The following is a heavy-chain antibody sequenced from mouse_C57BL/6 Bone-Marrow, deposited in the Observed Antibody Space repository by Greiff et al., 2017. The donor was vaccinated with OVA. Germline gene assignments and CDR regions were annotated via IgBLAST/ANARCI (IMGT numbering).Heavy chain of an antibody. CDR1: GFTFSSYG. D-gene: IGHD1-1*01. V-gene: IGHV5-6*01. Sequence: EVKLMESGGDLVKPGGSLKLSCAASGFTFSSYGMSWVRQTPDKRLEWVATISSGGSYTYYPDSVKGRFTISSANAKNTLYLQMSSLKSEDTAMYYCARPGYYGSSYPWFAYWGQGTLVTVSA. CDR2: ISSGGSYT. J-gene: IGHJ3*01. CDR3: ARPGYYGSSYPWFAY.